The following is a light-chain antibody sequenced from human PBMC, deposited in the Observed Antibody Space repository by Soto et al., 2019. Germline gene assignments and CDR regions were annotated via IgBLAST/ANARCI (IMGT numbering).Light chain of an antibody. CDR2: AAS. Sequence: IQMSQSQSSLSASVQDRVIIPCRASQSISNHLNWYQQKQGKAPKLLIFAASSLQSGVPSRFSGSRSGPDFTLTISSLQPEDFATYYCQQSYSSPPTFGQGTKVDIK. V-gene: IGKV1-39*01. CDR3: QQSYSSPPT. J-gene: IGKJ1*01. CDR1: QSISNH.